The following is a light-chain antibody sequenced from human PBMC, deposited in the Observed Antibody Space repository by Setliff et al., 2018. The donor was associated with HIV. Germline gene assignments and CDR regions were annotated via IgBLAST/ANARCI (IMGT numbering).Light chain of an antibody. V-gene: IGLV2-14*03. CDR2: DAS. CDR1: SSDVGGYDF. Sequence: QSALAQPASVSGSPGQSITISCIGTSSDVGGYDFVSWYQQRPGKAPKLIIFDASERPSGVSHRFSGSKSGNTASLTISGLQTEDEADYFCASYRSPATYVFGIGTQLTVL. CDR3: ASYRSPATYV. J-gene: IGLJ1*01.